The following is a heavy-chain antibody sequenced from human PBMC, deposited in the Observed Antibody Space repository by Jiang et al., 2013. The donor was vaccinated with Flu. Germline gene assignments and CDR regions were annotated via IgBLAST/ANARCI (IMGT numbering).Heavy chain of an antibody. CDR1: GGSINTNNY. Sequence: GSGLVKPSETLSLTCTVSGGSINTNNYWGWIRQPPGKGLEWIAGIHYTGSTYYKSSLRSRVTISMDTSKNQFSLSLNSVTAADTAVYYCARHEQWLIRLDYWGQGTLVTAPQ. V-gene: IGHV4-39*01. J-gene: IGHJ4*02. CDR3: ARHEQWLIRLDY. D-gene: IGHD1/OR15-1a*01. CDR2: IHYTGST.